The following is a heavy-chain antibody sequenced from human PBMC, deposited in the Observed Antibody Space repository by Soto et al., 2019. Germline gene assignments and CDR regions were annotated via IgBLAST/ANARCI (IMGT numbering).Heavy chain of an antibody. CDR1: GFTFSSYA. Sequence: EVQLLESGGGLVQPGGSLRLSCAASGFTFSSYAMSWVRQAPARGLEWVSGISGSGGSTYYADSVKGRFTISRDSSKNTLYLQMDSLRAEDTAVYYCAKKTDSSSPWGALDIWGQGTMVSVSS. V-gene: IGHV3-23*01. CDR2: ISGSGGST. D-gene: IGHD6-6*01. J-gene: IGHJ3*02. CDR3: AKKTDSSSPWGALDI.